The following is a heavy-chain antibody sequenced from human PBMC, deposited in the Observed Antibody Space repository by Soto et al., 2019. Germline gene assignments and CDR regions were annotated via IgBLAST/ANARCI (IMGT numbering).Heavy chain of an antibody. D-gene: IGHD3-16*01. J-gene: IGHJ5*02. Sequence: WWSLRLSCSASGFTFSSYSMNWFRQAPGKGLEWVSSISSSSSYIYYADSVKGRFTISRDSAKNSLYLQMNSLRAEDTAVYYCARDQYRTRGGLFDPWGQGTLVTVSS. CDR2: ISSSSSYI. CDR1: GFTFSSYS. CDR3: ARDQYRTRGGLFDP. V-gene: IGHV3-21*01.